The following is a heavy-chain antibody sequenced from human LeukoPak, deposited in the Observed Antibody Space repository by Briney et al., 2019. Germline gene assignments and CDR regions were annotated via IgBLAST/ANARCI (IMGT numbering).Heavy chain of an antibody. CDR2: FDPEDGET. V-gene: IGHV1-24*01. J-gene: IGHJ6*04. Sequence: ASVKVSCKVSGYTLTELSMHWVRQAPGKGLEWMGGFDPEDGETIYAQKFQGRVTMTRDTSTTTVYMDLRSLTSEDTAVYYCALFQPPGGFFTGMDVWGKGTTVTVSS. CDR3: ALFQPPGGFFTGMDV. CDR1: GYTLTELS. D-gene: IGHD3-10*01.